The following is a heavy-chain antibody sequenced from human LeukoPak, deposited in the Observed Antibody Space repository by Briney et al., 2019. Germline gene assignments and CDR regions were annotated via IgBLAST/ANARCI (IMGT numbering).Heavy chain of an antibody. CDR3: ARGDMREYYYGSGSPGLDY. CDR1: EFSVGSNY. V-gene: IGHV3-66*01. J-gene: IGHJ4*02. Sequence: GGSLRLSCAASEFSVGSNYMTWVRQAPGKGLEWVSLIYSGGSTYYADSVKGRFTISRDNSKNTLYLQMNSLRAEDTAVYYCARGDMREYYYGSGSPGLDYWGQGTLVTVSS. CDR2: IYSGGST. D-gene: IGHD3-10*01.